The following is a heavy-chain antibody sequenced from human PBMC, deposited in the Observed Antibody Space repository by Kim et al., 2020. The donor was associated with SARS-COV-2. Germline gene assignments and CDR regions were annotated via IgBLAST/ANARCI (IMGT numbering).Heavy chain of an antibody. D-gene: IGHD4-17*01. J-gene: IGHJ3*02. Sequence: SLKSRVTISVDTSKNQFSLKLSSVTAADTAVYYCARGLTPTVTTSAFDIWGQGTMVTVSS. V-gene: IGHV4-34*01. CDR3: ARGLTPTVTTSAFDI.